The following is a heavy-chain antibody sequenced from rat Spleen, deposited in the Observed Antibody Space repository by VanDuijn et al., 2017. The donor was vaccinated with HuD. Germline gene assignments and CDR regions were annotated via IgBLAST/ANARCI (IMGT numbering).Heavy chain of an antibody. CDR2: ISTGGGNT. D-gene: IGHD3-4*01. J-gene: IGHJ2*01. Sequence: EVQLVESGGGLVQPGRSMKLSCAASGFTFSNYGMAWVRQAPTKGLEWVASISTGGGNTYYRDSVKGRFTISRDNAKSTLYLQVDSLGSEDTATYYCARHGGRRAPNGYFDHWGQGVMVTVSS. V-gene: IGHV5-25*01. CDR1: GFTFSNYG. CDR3: ARHGGRRAPNGYFDH.